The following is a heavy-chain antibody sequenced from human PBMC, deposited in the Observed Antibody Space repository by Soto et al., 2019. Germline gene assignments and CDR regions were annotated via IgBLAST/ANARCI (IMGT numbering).Heavy chain of an antibody. CDR2: IYYSGST. J-gene: IGHJ4*02. D-gene: IGHD2-21*01. CDR1: GGSIRSGDYY. CDR3: ASAMQIDALIDY. V-gene: IGHV4-30-4*01. Sequence: PSETLSLTCPVSGGSIRSGDYYWSWIRQPPGKGLEWIGYIYYSGSTYYNPSLKSRVTISVDTSKNQFSLKLSSVTAADTAVYYCASAMQIDALIDYWGQGTLVTVSS.